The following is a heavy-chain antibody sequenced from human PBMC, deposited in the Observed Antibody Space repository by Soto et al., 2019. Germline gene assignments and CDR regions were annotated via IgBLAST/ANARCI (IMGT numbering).Heavy chain of an antibody. J-gene: IGHJ4*02. V-gene: IGHV4-59*01. Sequence: SETLSLSCTVSGGSISSYYWSWIRQPPGKGLEWIGYIYYSGSTNYNPSLKSRVTISVDTSKNQFSLKLSSVTAADTAVYYCARGLSSSWYSEYRGQRTLVTVSS. D-gene: IGHD6-13*01. CDR3: ARGLSSSWYSEY. CDR2: IYYSGST. CDR1: GGSISSYY.